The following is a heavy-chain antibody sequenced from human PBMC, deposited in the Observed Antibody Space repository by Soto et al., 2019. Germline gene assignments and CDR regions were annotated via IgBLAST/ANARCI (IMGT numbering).Heavy chain of an antibody. CDR1: GFTFSSYA. D-gene: IGHD3-22*01. CDR2: ISGSGGST. J-gene: IGHJ3*02. CDR3: AKSLTMIVVVIIGDAFDI. V-gene: IGHV3-23*01. Sequence: GGSLRLSCAASGFTFSSYAMSWVRQAPGKGLEWVSAISGSGGSTYYAGSVKGRFTISRDNSKNTLYLQMNSLRAEDTAVYYCAKSLTMIVVVIIGDAFDIWGQGTMVTVSS.